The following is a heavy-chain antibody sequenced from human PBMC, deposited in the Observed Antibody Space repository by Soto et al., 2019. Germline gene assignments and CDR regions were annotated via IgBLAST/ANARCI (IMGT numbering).Heavy chain of an antibody. J-gene: IGHJ6*02. CDR3: ARDSRYYDILTGYTSHGMDV. CDR1: GFTFSSYW. CDR2: IKQDGSEK. Sequence: LRLSCAASGFTFSSYWMSWVRQAPGKGLEWVANIKQDGSEKYYVDSVKGRFTISRDNAKNSLYLQMNSLRAEDTAVYYCARDSRYYDILTGYTSHGMDVWGQGTTVTVSS. V-gene: IGHV3-7*01. D-gene: IGHD3-9*01.